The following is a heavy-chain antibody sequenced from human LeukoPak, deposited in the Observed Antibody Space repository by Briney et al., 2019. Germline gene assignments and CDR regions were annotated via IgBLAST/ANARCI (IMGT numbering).Heavy chain of an antibody. CDR2: IDWDDDI. V-gene: IGHV2-70*01. J-gene: IGHJ6*01. Sequence: SGPTLVNPTQTLTLTCTFSGFSLSTDAMWVSWIRQPPVKALEWLALIDWDDDIYYNTSLTTRLTMSKCTSNNQAVLTMTNMDPVDTGTYYCARIPGKTYDDCMDVWGEGTTVTVSS. CDR1: GFSLSTDAMW. CDR3: ARIPGKTYDDCMDV.